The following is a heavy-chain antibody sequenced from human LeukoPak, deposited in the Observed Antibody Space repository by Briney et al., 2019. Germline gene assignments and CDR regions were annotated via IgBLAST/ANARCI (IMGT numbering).Heavy chain of an antibody. J-gene: IGHJ4*02. CDR1: GFTFSSYW. CDR3: ARCTTMVQPFDY. CDR2: IKQDGSET. Sequence: PGGSLRLSCAASGFTFSSYWMSWVRQAPGKGLEWVANIKQDGSETFYVDSVKGRFTISRDNAENSLYLQMNSLRAEDTAVYYCARCTTMVQPFDYWGQGTLVTVSS. V-gene: IGHV3-7*01. D-gene: IGHD3-10*01.